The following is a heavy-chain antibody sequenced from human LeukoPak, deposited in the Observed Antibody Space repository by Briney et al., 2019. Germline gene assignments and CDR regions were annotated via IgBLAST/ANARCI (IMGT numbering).Heavy chain of an antibody. CDR3: ARARGTYDSSGYYYYYGMDV. D-gene: IGHD3-22*01. J-gene: IGHJ6*02. Sequence: ASETLSLTCAVYGGSFSGYYWSWIRQPPGKGLEWIGEINHSGSTNYNPSLKSRVTISVDTSKNQFSLKLSSLTAADTAVYYCARARGTYDSSGYYYYYGMDVWGQGTTVTVSS. CDR2: INHSGST. V-gene: IGHV4-34*01. CDR1: GGSFSGYY.